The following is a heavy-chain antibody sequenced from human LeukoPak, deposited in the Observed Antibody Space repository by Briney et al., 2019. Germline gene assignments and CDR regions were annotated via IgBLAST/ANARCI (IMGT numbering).Heavy chain of an antibody. D-gene: IGHD1-26*01. V-gene: IGHV1-2*02. Sequence: ASVKVSCKASGYTFTGYYMHWVRRAPGQGLEWMGWINPNSGGTNYAQKFQGRVTMTRDTSISTAYMELSRLRSDDTAVYYCARWEFRYYYGMDVWGQGTTVTVSS. J-gene: IGHJ6*02. CDR1: GYTFTGYY. CDR3: ARWEFRYYYGMDV. CDR2: INPNSGGT.